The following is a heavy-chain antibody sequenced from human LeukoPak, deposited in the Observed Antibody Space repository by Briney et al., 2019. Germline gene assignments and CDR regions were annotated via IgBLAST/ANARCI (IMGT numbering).Heavy chain of an antibody. CDR2: IYPGDSDT. D-gene: IGHD6-19*01. Sequence: GESLKISCKGSGNSFTSYWIGWVRQIRGKGLEWMGIIYPGDSDTRYSPSVQGQVPISADASISTAYLQWSRLKASDTAMYYCARYEIAVANWFDPWGQGTLVTVSS. CDR3: ARYEIAVANWFDP. V-gene: IGHV5-51*01. J-gene: IGHJ5*02. CDR1: GNSFTSYW.